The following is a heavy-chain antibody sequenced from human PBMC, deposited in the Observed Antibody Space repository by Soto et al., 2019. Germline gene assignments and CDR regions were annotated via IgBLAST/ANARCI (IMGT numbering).Heavy chain of an antibody. CDR2: TYYRSKWYN. Sequence: SQTLSLTCAISGDSVSSNSAAWNWIRQSPSRGLEWLGRTYYRSKWYNDYAVSVKSRITINPDTSKNQFSLQLNSVTPEDTAVYYCAREGRYCSGGSCYRNYYYYGMDVWGQGTTVTVSS. D-gene: IGHD2-15*01. CDR1: GDSVSSNSAA. J-gene: IGHJ6*02. CDR3: AREGRYCSGGSCYRNYYYYGMDV. V-gene: IGHV6-1*01.